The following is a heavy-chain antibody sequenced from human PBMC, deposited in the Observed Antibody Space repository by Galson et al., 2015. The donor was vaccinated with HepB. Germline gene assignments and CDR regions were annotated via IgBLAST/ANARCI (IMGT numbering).Heavy chain of an antibody. Sequence: SLRLSCAASGFTFSNYGMHWVRQAPGKGLEWVAALTSAGDKEYYADSVTGRFSISRDNSKNILYLQINSLRTEDTAVYYCARDAMGRGSGSYSAFDYWGQGTLVTVSS. D-gene: IGHD1-26*01. J-gene: IGHJ4*02. CDR3: ARDAMGRGSGSYSAFDY. CDR2: LTSAGDKE. CDR1: GFTFSNYG. V-gene: IGHV3-30*03.